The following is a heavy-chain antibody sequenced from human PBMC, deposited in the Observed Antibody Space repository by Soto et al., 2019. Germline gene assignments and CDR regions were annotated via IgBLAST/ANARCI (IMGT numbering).Heavy chain of an antibody. V-gene: IGHV3-23*01. J-gene: IGHJ5*01. Sequence: EVHLLESGGALVQPGGSRTLSCAASGFSFSDYAMSWVRQAPGKGLEWVSSISRTGDSAYYADSVKGRFAISRDRSKNRLSLQMNSLRVEDTAVYYCAKGPDGSGYYHNWFDSWGQGTLITVSS. CDR3: AKGPDGSGYYHNWFDS. D-gene: IGHD3-22*01. CDR1: GFSFSDYA. CDR2: ISRTGDSA.